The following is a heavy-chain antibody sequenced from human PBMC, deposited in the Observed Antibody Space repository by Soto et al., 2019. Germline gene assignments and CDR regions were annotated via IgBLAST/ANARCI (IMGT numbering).Heavy chain of an antibody. CDR3: ARGSRDIWSGYYYYMDV. V-gene: IGHV4-34*01. D-gene: IGHD3-3*01. Sequence: PSETLSLTCAVYGGSFSGYYWSWIRQPPGKGLEWIGEINHSGSANYNPSLKSRVTISVDTSKNQFSLKLSSVTAADTAVYYCARGSRDIWSGYYYYMDVWGKGTTVTV. CDR1: GGSFSGYY. J-gene: IGHJ6*03. CDR2: INHSGSA.